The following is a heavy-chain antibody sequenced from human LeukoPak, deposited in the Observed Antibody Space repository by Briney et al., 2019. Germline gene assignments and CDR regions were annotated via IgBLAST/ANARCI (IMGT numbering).Heavy chain of an antibody. CDR1: GYTFTGYY. CDR2: ISPSGGST. Sequence: ASVKVSCKASGYTFTGYYMHWVRQAPGQGLEWMGIISPSGGSTSYAQKFQGRVTMTRDTSTSTVYMELSSLRSEDTAVYYCARGDSSGIGPELDWGQGTLVTVSS. CDR3: ARGDSSGIGPELD. J-gene: IGHJ4*02. D-gene: IGHD6-19*01. V-gene: IGHV1-46*01.